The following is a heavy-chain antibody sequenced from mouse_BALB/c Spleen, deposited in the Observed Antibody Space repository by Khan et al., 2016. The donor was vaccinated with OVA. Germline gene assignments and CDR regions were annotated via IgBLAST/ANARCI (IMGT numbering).Heavy chain of an antibody. CDR1: GFTFSPYS. V-gene: IGHV5-6*01. CDR2: INSDGDYT. Sequence: EVQLQESGGDLVKPGGSLTLSCAASGFTFSPYSMSWVRQTPDKRLEWVATINSDGDYTYYQDSVEGRFNISRDNAKNTLYLQMNSLKSEDTAMYYCATHLTGSFAYWGQGTLVTVAA. CDR3: ATHLTGSFAY. J-gene: IGHJ3*01.